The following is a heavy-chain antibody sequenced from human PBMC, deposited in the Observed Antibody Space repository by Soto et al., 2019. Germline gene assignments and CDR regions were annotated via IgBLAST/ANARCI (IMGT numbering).Heavy chain of an antibody. D-gene: IGHD3-10*01. CDR1: GFTFSNYA. CDR3: AKDSTFGDRGNYFDY. Sequence: QVQLVESGGGVVQPGRYLRLFCAASGFTFSNYAMPWVRQAPGKGLEWVAVTSYDGANIYYADSVKGRFTISRDNSKNTLYLQMDSLRDEDTAVYFCAKDSTFGDRGNYFDYWGHRTLVAVSS. J-gene: IGHJ4*01. CDR2: TSYDGANI. V-gene: IGHV3-30*18.